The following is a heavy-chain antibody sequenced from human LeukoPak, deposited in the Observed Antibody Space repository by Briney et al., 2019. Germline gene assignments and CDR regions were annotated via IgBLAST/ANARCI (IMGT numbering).Heavy chain of an antibody. Sequence: GGSLRLSCAASGFTFSTYWMHWVRQAPGKGLVWVSRIYSDGSGTIYADSVKGRFPISRDNAKNTLYLQMNSLRAEDTAVYYCARDRNYVPDYWGQGTLVTVSS. V-gene: IGHV3-74*01. J-gene: IGHJ4*02. CDR2: IYSDGSGT. CDR1: GFTFSTYW. D-gene: IGHD3-10*02. CDR3: ARDRNYVPDY.